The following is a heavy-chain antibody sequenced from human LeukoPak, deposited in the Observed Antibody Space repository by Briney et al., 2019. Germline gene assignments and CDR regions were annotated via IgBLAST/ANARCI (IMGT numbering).Heavy chain of an antibody. CDR1: GDSIRTTRY. J-gene: IGHJ5*02. D-gene: IGHD2-15*01. CDR3: ARGPYCSGGSCYWFDP. Sequence: SETLSLTCTVSGDSIRTTRYWGWIRQPHGKGLEWIGAIYFSGSTYYNPSLKSRVTISVDTSKNQFSLKLSSVTAADTAVYYCARGPYCSGGSCYWFDPWGQGTLVTVSS. CDR2: IYFSGST. V-gene: IGHV4-39*07.